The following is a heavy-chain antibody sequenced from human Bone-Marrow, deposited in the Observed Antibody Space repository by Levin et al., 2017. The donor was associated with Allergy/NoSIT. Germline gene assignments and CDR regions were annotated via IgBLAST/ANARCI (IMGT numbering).Heavy chain of an antibody. CDR1: GGSISSYY. Sequence: GSLRLSCTVSGGSISSYYWSWIRQPPGKGLEWIGYIYYSGSTNYNPSLKSRVTISVDTSKNQFSLKLSSVTAADTAVYYCARDLAYGDYYDYWGQGTLVTVSS. J-gene: IGHJ4*02. CDR3: ARDLAYGDYYDY. D-gene: IGHD4-17*01. V-gene: IGHV4-59*01. CDR2: IYYSGST.